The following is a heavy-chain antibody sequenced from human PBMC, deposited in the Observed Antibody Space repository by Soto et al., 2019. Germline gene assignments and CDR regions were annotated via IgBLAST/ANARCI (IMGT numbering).Heavy chain of an antibody. CDR3: ARGMLPWGHYYYGMDV. Sequence: GGSLRLSCAASGFTFSSYWMHWVRQAPGKGLVWVSRINSDGSSTSYADSVKGRFTISRDNAKNTLYLQMNSLRAEDTAVYYCARGMLPWGHYYYGMDVWGQGTTVTVSS. J-gene: IGHJ6*02. V-gene: IGHV3-74*01. CDR2: INSDGSST. CDR1: GFTFSSYW. D-gene: IGHD2-8*01.